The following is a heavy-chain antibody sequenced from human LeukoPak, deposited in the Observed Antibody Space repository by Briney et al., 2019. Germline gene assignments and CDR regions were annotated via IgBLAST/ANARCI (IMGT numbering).Heavy chain of an antibody. CDR2: IDPDGSTV. CDR3: ARHRPREYSGYDPFDY. J-gene: IGHJ4*02. CDR1: GFPFRSHW. D-gene: IGHD5-12*01. V-gene: IGHV3-74*01. Sequence: GGSLRLSCEGSGFPFRSHWLNWVRQPPGKGPVWVAHIDPDGSTVNYADSVKGRFTVSRDNARNTLYLFMHSLRAEDTAVYFCARHRPREYSGYDPFDYWGRGTLVTVSS.